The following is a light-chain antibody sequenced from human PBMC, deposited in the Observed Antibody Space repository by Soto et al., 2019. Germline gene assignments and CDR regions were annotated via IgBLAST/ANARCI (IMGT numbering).Light chain of an antibody. Sequence: QSVLTQPPSASGTPGQRVTISCSGSSSNIGSNTVNWYQQLPGTAPKLLIYSNNQRPSGVPDRFSGSKSGTSASLAISGLQSEDEADYYCAAWDDSLNRRYVFGTGTKLTVL. CDR2: SNN. V-gene: IGLV1-44*01. CDR3: AAWDDSLNRRYV. CDR1: SSNIGSNT. J-gene: IGLJ1*01.